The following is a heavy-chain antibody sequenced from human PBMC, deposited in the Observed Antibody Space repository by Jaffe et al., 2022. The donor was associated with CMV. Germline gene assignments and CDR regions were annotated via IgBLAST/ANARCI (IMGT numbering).Heavy chain of an antibody. D-gene: IGHD3-3*01. V-gene: IGHV3-49*04. Sequence: EVQLVESGGGLVQPGRSLRLSCTASGFTFGDYAMSWVRQAPGKGLEWVGFIRSKAYGGTTEYAASVKGRFTISRDDSKSIAYLQMNSLKTEDTAVYYCTRDPYYDFWSGYYNGDWYFDLWGRGTLVTVSS. CDR1: GFTFGDYA. CDR2: IRSKAYGGTT. J-gene: IGHJ2*01. CDR3: TRDPYYDFWSGYYNGDWYFDL.